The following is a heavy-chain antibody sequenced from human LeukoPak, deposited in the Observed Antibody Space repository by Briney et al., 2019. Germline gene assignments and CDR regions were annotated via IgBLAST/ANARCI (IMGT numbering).Heavy chain of an antibody. J-gene: IGHJ3*02. V-gene: IGHV3-53*01. CDR3: ARVTALAFDI. CDR1: GFTFSSYE. CDR2: IYSGGST. Sequence: GGSLRLSCAASGFTFSSYEMNWVRQAPGKGLEWVSVIYSGGSTYYADSVKGRFTISRDNSKNTLYLQMNSLRAEDTAVYYCARVTALAFDIWGQGTMVTVSS.